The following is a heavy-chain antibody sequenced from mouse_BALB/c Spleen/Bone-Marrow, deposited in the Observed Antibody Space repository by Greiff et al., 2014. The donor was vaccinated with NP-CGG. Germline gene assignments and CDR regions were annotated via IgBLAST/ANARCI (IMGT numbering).Heavy chain of an antibody. CDR1: GYTFTSSW. CDR2: IHPNSGNT. J-gene: IGHJ2*01. V-gene: IGHV1S130*01. Sequence: VQLQQSGSVLVRPGASVKLSCKASGYTFTSSWMHWAKQRPGQGLEWIGEIHPNSGNTNYNEKFKGKATLTVDTSSSTAYVDLSSLTSEDSAVYYCARGDSHYRYSDYWGQGTTLTVSS. D-gene: IGHD2-14*01. CDR3: ARGDSHYRYSDY.